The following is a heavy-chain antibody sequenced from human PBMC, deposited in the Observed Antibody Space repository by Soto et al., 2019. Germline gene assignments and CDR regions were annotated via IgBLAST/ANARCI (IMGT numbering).Heavy chain of an antibody. J-gene: IGHJ6*02. Sequence: GGSLRRSCAACGCSFRDYYMTWIRQAQGKGLEWLSYISSSGSSIYYADSAKGRFTISRDNAKNSLFLQINSLRAEDTAVSSCVTLVTATRNYYYGMDVCGQGTTVTVSS. CDR2: ISSSGSSI. CDR1: GCSFRDYY. D-gene: IGHD1-20*01. CDR3: VTLVTATRNYYYGMDV. V-gene: IGHV3-11*01.